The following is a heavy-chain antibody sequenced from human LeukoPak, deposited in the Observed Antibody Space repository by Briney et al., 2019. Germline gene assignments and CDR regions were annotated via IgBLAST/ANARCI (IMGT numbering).Heavy chain of an antibody. V-gene: IGHV3-23*01. Sequence: PGGSLRLSCAASGFAFTSHAMTWVRQAPGKGLEWVSAISGSGGSTYYADSVKGRFTISRDNSKNTLYLQMNSLRAEDTAVYYCARERYSYGFIWGQGTLVTVSS. J-gene: IGHJ4*02. D-gene: IGHD5-18*01. CDR1: GFAFTSHA. CDR3: ARERYSYGFI. CDR2: ISGSGGST.